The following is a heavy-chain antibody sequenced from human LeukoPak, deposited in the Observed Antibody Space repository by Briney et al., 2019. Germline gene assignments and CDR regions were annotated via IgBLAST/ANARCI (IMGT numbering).Heavy chain of an antibody. CDR2: ISYDGSSK. CDR3: ARDGMVRGVRNYFDY. CDR1: GFTFSTYA. Sequence: GGSLRLSCAASGFTFSTYAMHWVRQAPGKGLEWVAVISYDGSSKYYADSVKGRFTISRDNSKNTLYLQMNSLRAEDTALYYCARDGMVRGVRNYFDYWGQGTLVTVSS. J-gene: IGHJ4*02. D-gene: IGHD3-10*01. V-gene: IGHV3-30*04.